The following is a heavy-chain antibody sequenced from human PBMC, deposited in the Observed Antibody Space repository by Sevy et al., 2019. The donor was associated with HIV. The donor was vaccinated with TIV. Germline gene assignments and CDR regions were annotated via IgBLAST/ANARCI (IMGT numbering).Heavy chain of an antibody. V-gene: IGHV6-1*01. CDR1: GDSVSSNSAA. J-gene: IGHJ5*02. Sequence: QSQTLSLTCAISGDSVSSNSAAWNWIRQSPSRGLEWLGRTYYRSKWYNDYAVSVKSRITINPDTSKNQFSLQLNSVTPEDTAVYYCARAKLPTHIVVVTAIPNWFDPWGQGTLVTVSS. CDR2: TYYRSKWYN. CDR3: ARAKLPTHIVVVTAIPNWFDP. D-gene: IGHD2-21*02.